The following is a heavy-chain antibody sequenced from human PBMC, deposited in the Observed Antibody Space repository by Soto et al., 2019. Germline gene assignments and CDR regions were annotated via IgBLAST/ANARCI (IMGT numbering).Heavy chain of an antibody. CDR3: ARVDSGGGGDY. D-gene: IGHD2-15*01. CDR1: GFIFSGSA. J-gene: IGHJ4*02. CDR2: ISPDGTNK. Sequence: GGSLRLSCVASGFIFSGSAMYWVRQAPGKGLEWVGVISPDGTNKYYVDSVKGRFSISRDDSENTLFLQMNSLRPDDTAVYYCARVDSGGGGDYWGQGSLVTVSS. V-gene: IGHV3-30*04.